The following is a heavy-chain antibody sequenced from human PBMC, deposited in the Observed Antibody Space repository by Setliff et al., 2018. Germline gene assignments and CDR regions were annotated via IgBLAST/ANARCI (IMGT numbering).Heavy chain of an antibody. Sequence: ASVKVSCKTSGNTFISYGISWLRQAPGQGLKWMGWIGIHSENTNYAQSFQGRVTMTADTSTNTAYMELKSLRSDDTAVYYCARRFSSGNYNNLGYWGQGALVTVSS. D-gene: IGHD3-10*01. CDR2: IGIHSENT. CDR3: ARRFSSGNYNNLGY. J-gene: IGHJ4*02. V-gene: IGHV1-18*01. CDR1: GNTFISYG.